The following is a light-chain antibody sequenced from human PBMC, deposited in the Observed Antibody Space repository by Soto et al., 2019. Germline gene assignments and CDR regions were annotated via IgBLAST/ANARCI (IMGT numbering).Light chain of an antibody. CDR3: SEYTSSSTLFYV. CDR2: EVS. V-gene: IGLV2-14*01. CDR1: SSDVGGYNY. J-gene: IGLJ1*01. Sequence: QSVLTQPASVSGSPGQSITISCTGTSSDVGGYNYVSWYQQHPGKAPKLMIYEVSNRPSGVSNRFSGSKSGNTASLTISGLQAEDEADYYCSEYTSSSTLFYVFGPWPTVTVL.